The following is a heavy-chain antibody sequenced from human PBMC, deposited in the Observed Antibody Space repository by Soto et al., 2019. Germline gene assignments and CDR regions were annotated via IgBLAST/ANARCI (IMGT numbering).Heavy chain of an antibody. J-gene: IGHJ6*02. D-gene: IGHD5-12*01. CDR3: ARARKRYIVATIPYYYNGMDV. V-gene: IGHV1-69*13. CDR2: IIPIFGTA. CDR1: GGTFSSYA. Sequence: SVKVSCKASGGTFSSYAISWVRQAPGQGLEWMGGIIPIFGTANYAQKFQGRVTITADESTSTAYMELSSLRSEDTAVYYCARARKRYIVATIPYYYNGMDVWG.